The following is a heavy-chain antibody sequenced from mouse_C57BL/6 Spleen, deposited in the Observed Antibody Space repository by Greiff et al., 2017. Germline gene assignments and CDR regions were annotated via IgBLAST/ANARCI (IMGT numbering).Heavy chain of an antibody. CDR1: GFTFSDFY. V-gene: IGHV7-1*01. Sequence: EVMLVESGGGLVQSGRSLRLSCATSGFTFSDFYMEWVRQAPGKGLEWIAASRNKANDYTTEYSASVKGRFIVSRDTSQSILYLQMNALRAEDTASYYCARGAGDYSFAYWGQGTLVTVSA. D-gene: IGHD1-1*01. CDR3: ARGAGDYSFAY. J-gene: IGHJ3*01. CDR2: SRNKANDYTT.